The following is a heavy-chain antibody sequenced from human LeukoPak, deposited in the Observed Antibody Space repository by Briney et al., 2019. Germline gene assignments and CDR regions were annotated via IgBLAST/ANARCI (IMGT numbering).Heavy chain of an antibody. CDR2: ISSSSSYI. CDR3: ARDRRAYVATMDY. Sequence: GGSLTLSCAASGFTFSSYSMNWVRQAPGKGLEWVSSISSSSSYIYYADSVKGRFTISRDNAKNTLYLQMNSLRAEDTAVYYCARDRRAYVATMDYWGQGTLVTVSS. V-gene: IGHV3-21*01. J-gene: IGHJ4*02. CDR1: GFTFSSYS. D-gene: IGHD5-24*01.